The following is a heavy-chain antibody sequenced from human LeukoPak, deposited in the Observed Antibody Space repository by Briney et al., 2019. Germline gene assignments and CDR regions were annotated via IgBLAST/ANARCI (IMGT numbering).Heavy chain of an antibody. CDR2: ISSSSSYI. CDR1: GFTFSSYS. Sequence: GGSLRLSCAASGFTFSSYSMNWVRQAPGKGLEWVSSISSSSSYIYYADSVKGRFTISRGNAKNSLYLQMNSLRAEDTAVYYCARDIAFYDSPSVNWFDPWGQGTLVTVSS. D-gene: IGHD3-22*01. V-gene: IGHV3-21*01. CDR3: ARDIAFYDSPSVNWFDP. J-gene: IGHJ5*02.